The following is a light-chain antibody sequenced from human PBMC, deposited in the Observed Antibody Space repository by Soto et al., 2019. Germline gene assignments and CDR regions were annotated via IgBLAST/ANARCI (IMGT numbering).Light chain of an antibody. CDR3: QTWGTGIHVV. V-gene: IGLV4-69*01. Sequence: QLVLTQSPSASASLGASVKLTCTLSSGHSSYAIAWHQQQPEKGPRYLMKLNSDGSHNKGDGISDRFSGSSSGAERYLTISSLQSEDEADYYCQTWGTGIHVVFGGGTKLTVL. CDR1: SGHSSYA. CDR2: LNSDGSH. J-gene: IGLJ2*01.